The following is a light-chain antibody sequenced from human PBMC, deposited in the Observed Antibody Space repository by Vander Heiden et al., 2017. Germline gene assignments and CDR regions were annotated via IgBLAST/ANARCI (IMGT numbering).Light chain of an antibody. J-gene: IGKJ3*01. CDR1: QGISSY. V-gene: IGKV1-8*01. Sequence: AIRMTQSPSSFSASTGDRVTITCRASQGISSYLAWYQQKPGKAPKLLIYAASTLQSGVPSRFSGSGSGTDFTLTISCLQSEDFETYYCQQYYSYPRITFGPGTKVDIK. CDR3: QQYYSYPRIT. CDR2: AAS.